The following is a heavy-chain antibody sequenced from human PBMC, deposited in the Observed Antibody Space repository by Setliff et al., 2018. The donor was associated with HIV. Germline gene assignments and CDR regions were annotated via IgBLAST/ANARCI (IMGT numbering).Heavy chain of an antibody. CDR3: ARLMPNWDYFDY. D-gene: IGHD2-2*01. V-gene: IGHV4-4*02. CDR2: IFHTGST. Sequence: SSETLSLTCAVSGASISSGNWWSWVRQSPGKGLEWIGEIFHTGSTNYNPSLKSRVTISVDTSKNHFSLNVSSLTAADTALYFCARLMPNWDYFDYWGQGTQVTSPQ. J-gene: IGHJ4*02. CDR1: GASISSGNW.